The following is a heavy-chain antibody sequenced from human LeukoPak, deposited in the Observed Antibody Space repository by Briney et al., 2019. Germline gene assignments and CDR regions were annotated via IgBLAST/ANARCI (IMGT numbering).Heavy chain of an antibody. J-gene: IGHJ3*02. D-gene: IGHD3-22*01. CDR3: ASLKNYYDSSGYLVTDAFDI. V-gene: IGHV1-18*01. Sequence: GASVKVSCKTSDYTFISYGISWVRQAPGQGLQWMGWISAFNGNTNYAQKLQGRVTMTTDTSTSTAYMELRSLKSDDTAVYYCASLKNYYDSSGYLVTDAFDIWGQGTMVTVSS. CDR2: ISAFNGNT. CDR1: DYTFISYG.